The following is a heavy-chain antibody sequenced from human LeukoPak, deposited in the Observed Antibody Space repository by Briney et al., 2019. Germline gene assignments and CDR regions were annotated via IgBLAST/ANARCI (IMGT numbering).Heavy chain of an antibody. D-gene: IGHD1-1*01. Sequence: GASVKVSCKASGYTFTSYGISWVRQAPGQGLEWMGWISAYNGNTNYAQKLQGRVTMTRDTSTSTVYMELSSLRSEDTAVYYCARKRLGTTAPWFDPWGQGTLVTVSS. V-gene: IGHV1-18*01. CDR3: ARKRLGTTAPWFDP. J-gene: IGHJ5*02. CDR2: ISAYNGNT. CDR1: GYTFTSYG.